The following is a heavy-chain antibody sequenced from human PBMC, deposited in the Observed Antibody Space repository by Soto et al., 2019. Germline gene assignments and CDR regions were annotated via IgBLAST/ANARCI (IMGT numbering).Heavy chain of an antibody. CDR1: GGSISSGGYY. CDR3: ARSLPGVAAFTVFDY. CDR2: IYYSGST. D-gene: IGHD6-13*01. J-gene: IGHJ4*02. V-gene: IGHV4-31*03. Sequence: QVQLQESGPGLVKPSQTLSLTCTVSGGSISSGGYYWSWIRQHPGKGLEWIGYIYYSGSTYYNPSLKSRVTISVDTSKNQFSLKLRSFTAADTAVYYCARSLPGVAAFTVFDYWGQGTLVTVSS.